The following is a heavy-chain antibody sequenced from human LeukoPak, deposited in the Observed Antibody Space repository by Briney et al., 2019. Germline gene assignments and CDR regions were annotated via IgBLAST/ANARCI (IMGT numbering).Heavy chain of an antibody. CDR3: ASHAHDYDSSGYFDS. Sequence: PGGSLRLSCAVSGFTFIDYDMHWVRQVIGKGLEWVSAIGIRGDTHYSGSVKGRFTISRENAESSLYLQMNSLRAEDTAVYFCASHAHDYDSSGYFDSWGQGALVTVSS. CDR1: GFTFIDYD. V-gene: IGHV3-13*01. J-gene: IGHJ4*02. D-gene: IGHD3-22*01. CDR2: IGIRGDT.